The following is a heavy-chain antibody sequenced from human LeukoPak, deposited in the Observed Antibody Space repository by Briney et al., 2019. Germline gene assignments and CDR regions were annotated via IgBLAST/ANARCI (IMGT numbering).Heavy chain of an antibody. D-gene: IGHD5-12*01. V-gene: IGHV3-7*03. Sequence: GGSLRLSCAASGFTFSSYSMNWVRQAPGKGLEWVAIIKQNADAEYYVDSVKGRFTISKSNSQNSLYLQMNSLRPEDTAVYYCATTGFDSPFYFHYWGQGTLVTVSS. CDR3: ATTGFDSPFYFHY. J-gene: IGHJ4*02. CDR2: IKQNADAE. CDR1: GFTFSSYS.